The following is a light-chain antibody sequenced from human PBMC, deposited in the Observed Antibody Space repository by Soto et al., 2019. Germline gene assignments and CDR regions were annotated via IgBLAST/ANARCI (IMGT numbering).Light chain of an antibody. CDR2: GAS. V-gene: IGKV3-15*01. Sequence: EIVMTQSPATLSVSPGERATLSCRASQSVSSNLAWYQEKPGQAPRLLIYGASTRATGIPARFSGSESRTEFTLNISSLQSEDFAVYYCHQYNNWPPWTFGQGTKVEIK. CDR3: HQYNNWPPWT. J-gene: IGKJ1*01. CDR1: QSVSSN.